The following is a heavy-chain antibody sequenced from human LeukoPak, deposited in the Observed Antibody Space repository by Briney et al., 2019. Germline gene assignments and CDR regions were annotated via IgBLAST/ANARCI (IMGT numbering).Heavy chain of an antibody. CDR1: GFTFSSYS. D-gene: IGHD1-1*01. V-gene: IGHV3-21*01. J-gene: IGHJ6*03. Sequence: GGSLRLSCAASGFTFSSYSMNWVRQAPGKGLEWVSSISGSNSYIYYADSMKGRFTISRDNAKNSLSLQMNSLRAEDTAVYYCARDRLLEDRDYHYYYYMDVWGIGTTVTVSS. CDR3: ARDRLLEDRDYHYYYYMDV. CDR2: ISGSNSYI.